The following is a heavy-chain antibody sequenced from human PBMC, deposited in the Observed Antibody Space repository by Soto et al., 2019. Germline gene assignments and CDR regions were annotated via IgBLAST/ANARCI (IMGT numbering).Heavy chain of an antibody. CDR1: GFTVSSNY. D-gene: IGHD3-22*01. J-gene: IGHJ5*02. CDR2: IYSAGTT. V-gene: IGHV3-66*01. CDR3: ARNGDSSDYRGWFDP. Sequence: EVQLVESGGGLVQPGGSLRLSCAASGFTVSSNYMSWVRQAPGKGLEWVSVIYSAGTTYYADSVKGRFTISRDNSKNALYLQVNSLRAADTAVYYCARNGDSSDYRGWFDPWGQGTLVTVSS.